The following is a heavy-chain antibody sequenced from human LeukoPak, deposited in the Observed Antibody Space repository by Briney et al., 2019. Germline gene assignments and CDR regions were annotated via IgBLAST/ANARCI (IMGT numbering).Heavy chain of an antibody. V-gene: IGHV3-15*01. J-gene: IGHJ6*04. D-gene: IGHD3-10*02. CDR2: IKSKTDGGTT. CDR3: AKLGITMIGGV. Sequence: GGSLRLSCAASGFTFSNAWMSWVRQAPGKGLEWVGRIKSKTDGGTTDYAAPVKGRFTISRDDSKNTLYLQMNSLRAEDTAVYYCAKLGITMIGGVWGKGTTVTISS. CDR1: GFTFSNAW.